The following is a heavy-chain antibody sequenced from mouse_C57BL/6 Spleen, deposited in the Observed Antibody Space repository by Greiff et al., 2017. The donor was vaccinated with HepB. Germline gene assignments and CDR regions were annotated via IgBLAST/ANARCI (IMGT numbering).Heavy chain of an antibody. CDR2: FYPGSGSI. J-gene: IGHJ2*01. D-gene: IGHD5-1*01. CDR3: ARHEGLYLLFDY. CDR1: GYTFTEYT. V-gene: IGHV1-62-2*01. Sequence: QVHVKQSGAELVKPGASVKLSCKASGYTFTEYTIHWVKQRSGQGLEWIGWFYPGSGSIKYNEKFKDKATLTADKSSSTVYMELSRLTSEDSAVYFCARHEGLYLLFDYWGQGTTLTVSS.